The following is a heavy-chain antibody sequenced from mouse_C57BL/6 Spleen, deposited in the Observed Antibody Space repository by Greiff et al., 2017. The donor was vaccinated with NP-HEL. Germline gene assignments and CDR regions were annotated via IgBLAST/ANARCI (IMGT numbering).Heavy chain of an antibody. Sequence: QVQLQQSGPDLVQPSQSLSITCTVSGFSLTSYGVHWVRQSPGKGLEWLGVIWSGGSTDYNAAFISRLSISKDNSKSQVFFKMNSLQADDTAIYYCARMDYGNYYYAMDYWGQGTSVTVSS. CDR1: GFSLTSYG. CDR2: IWSGGST. D-gene: IGHD2-1*01. CDR3: ARMDYGNYYYAMDY. V-gene: IGHV2-2*01. J-gene: IGHJ4*01.